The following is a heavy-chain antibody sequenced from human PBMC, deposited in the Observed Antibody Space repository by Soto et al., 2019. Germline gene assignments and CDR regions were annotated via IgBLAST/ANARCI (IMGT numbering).Heavy chain of an antibody. CDR3: ARHTEAYDILTGPPPTIYGMDV. D-gene: IGHD3-9*01. CDR1: GYSFTSYW. CDR2: IDPSDSYT. J-gene: IGHJ6*02. Sequence: PGESLKISCKGSGYSFTSYWISWVRQMPGKGLEWMGRIDPSDSYTNYSPSFQGHVTISADKSISTAYLQWSSLKASDTAMYYCARHTEAYDILTGPPPTIYGMDVWGQGTTVTVSS. V-gene: IGHV5-10-1*01.